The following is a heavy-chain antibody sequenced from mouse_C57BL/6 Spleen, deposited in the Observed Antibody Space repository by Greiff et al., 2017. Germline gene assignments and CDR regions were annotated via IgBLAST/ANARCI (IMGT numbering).Heavy chain of an antibody. D-gene: IGHD6-5*01. CDR3: ARGAYDRFDY. Sequence: VQLKESGAELVRPGTSVKVSCKASGYAFTNYLIEWVKQRPGQGLEWIGVINPGSGGTNYNEKFKGKATLTADKSSSTAYMQLSSLTSEDSAVYFCARGAYDRFDYWGQGTTLTVSS. V-gene: IGHV1-54*01. J-gene: IGHJ2*01. CDR1: GYAFTNYL. CDR2: INPGSGGT.